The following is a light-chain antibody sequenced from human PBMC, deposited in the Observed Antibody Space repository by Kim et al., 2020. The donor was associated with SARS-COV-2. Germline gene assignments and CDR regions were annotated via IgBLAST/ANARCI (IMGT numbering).Light chain of an antibody. CDR3: LQDYSFPWT. J-gene: IGKJ1*01. Sequence: AIQMTQSPTSLSASVGDRVTITCRASQGISNDLGWYQQKPGKAPKLLIYSASSLQTGVPSRFSGSRSGTNFILTISSLQPEDCATYYCLQDYSFPWTFGQGTKVDIK. V-gene: IGKV1-6*01. CDR2: SAS. CDR1: QGISND.